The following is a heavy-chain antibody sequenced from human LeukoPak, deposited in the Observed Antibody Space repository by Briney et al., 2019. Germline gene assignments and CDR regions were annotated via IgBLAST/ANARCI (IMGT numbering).Heavy chain of an antibody. D-gene: IGHD3-10*01. V-gene: IGHV4-39*01. J-gene: IGHJ5*02. Sequence: KPSETLSLTCTVSGGSISTTSYYWGWIRQPPGQGLEWIGSISYSGSTNYNPSLKSRVTISVDTSKNQFSLKLSSVTAADTAVYYCASLCGSGRYYNVNNWFDPWGQGTLVTVSS. CDR3: ASLCGSGRYYNVNNWFDP. CDR1: GGSISTTSYY. CDR2: ISYSGST.